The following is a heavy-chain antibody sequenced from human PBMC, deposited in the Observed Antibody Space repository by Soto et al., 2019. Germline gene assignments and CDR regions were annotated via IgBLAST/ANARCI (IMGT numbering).Heavy chain of an antibody. CDR1: GFTFSSYA. CDR3: AKMETKLAFTVTVKYFDY. J-gene: IGHJ4*02. CDR2: ISGSGGST. V-gene: IGHV3-23*01. Sequence: GGSLRLSCAASGFTFSSYAMSWVRQAPGKGLEWVSAISGSGGSTYYADSVKGRFTISRDNSKNTLYLQMNSLRAEDTAVYYCAKMETKLAFTVTVKYFDYWGQGTLVTVSS. D-gene: IGHD4-17*01.